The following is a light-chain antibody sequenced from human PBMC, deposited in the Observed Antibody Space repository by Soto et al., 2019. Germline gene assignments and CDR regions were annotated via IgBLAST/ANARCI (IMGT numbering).Light chain of an antibody. Sequence: QSALTQPASVSGSPGQSITISCTGTSSDIGAYNYVSWYQQHPGKAPKLMIYDVSNRPSGLSNRFSGSKSGNTASLTISGLQAEDEADYYCSSYTSSATYGFGTGTKVTVL. CDR2: DVS. CDR3: SSYTSSATYG. CDR1: SSDIGAYNY. J-gene: IGLJ1*01. V-gene: IGLV2-14*01.